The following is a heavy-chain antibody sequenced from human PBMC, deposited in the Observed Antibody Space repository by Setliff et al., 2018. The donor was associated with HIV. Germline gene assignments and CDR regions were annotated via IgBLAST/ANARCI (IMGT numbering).Heavy chain of an antibody. CDR1: YFTFSTYC. CDR3: ARARLRNYYYYMDD. V-gene: IGHV3-21*01. J-gene: IGHJ6*03. CDR2: ISYRSSYI. D-gene: IGHD5-12*01. Sequence: GGSLRLSCAASYFTFSTYCMNWVRQAPGKGLEWISSISYRSSYIYYSDSVKGRFTISRDNAEYSLHLQMNSLRAEDTAVYYCARARLRNYYYYMDDWANGTTVTVSS.